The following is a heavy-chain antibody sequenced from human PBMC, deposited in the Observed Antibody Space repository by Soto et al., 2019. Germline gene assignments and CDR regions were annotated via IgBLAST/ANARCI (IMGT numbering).Heavy chain of an antibody. D-gene: IGHD3-22*01. CDR1: GGSISSSYW. CDR3: ARRRITMIVVVFDAFDI. J-gene: IGHJ3*02. Sequence: QVQLQESGPGLVKPSGTLSLTCAVSGGSISSSYWWSWVRQPPGKGLEWIGEIYHSGSTNYNPSLTSRVTISVDKSKHQFSLKLSSVTAADTAVYYCARRRITMIVVVFDAFDIWGQGTMVTVSS. V-gene: IGHV4-4*02. CDR2: IYHSGST.